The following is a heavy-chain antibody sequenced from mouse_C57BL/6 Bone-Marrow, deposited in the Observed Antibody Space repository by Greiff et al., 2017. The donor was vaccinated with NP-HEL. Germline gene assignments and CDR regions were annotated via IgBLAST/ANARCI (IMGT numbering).Heavy chain of an antibody. CDR3: AIGRAWFAY. CDR1: GYSFTDYN. Sequence: VQLKESGPELVKPGASVKISCKASGYSFTDYNMNWVKQSHGKSLEWIGVINPNYGTTSYNQKFKGKATLTVDKSSSTAYMQLNSLASEDSAVYYCAIGRAWFAYWGQGTLVTVSA. D-gene: IGHD2-14*01. CDR2: INPNYGTT. J-gene: IGHJ3*01. V-gene: IGHV1-39*01.